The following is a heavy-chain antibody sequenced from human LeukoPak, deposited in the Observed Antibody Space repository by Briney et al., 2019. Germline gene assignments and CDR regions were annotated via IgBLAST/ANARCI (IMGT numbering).Heavy chain of an antibody. CDR1: GGSISSYY. D-gene: IGHD6-19*01. J-gene: IGHJ4*02. V-gene: IGHV4-59*01. CDR2: IYYSGST. Sequence: SETLSLTCTVSGGSISSYYWSWIRQPPGKGLEWIGYIYYSGSTNYNPSLKSRVTISVDTSKNQFSLKLSSVTAADTAVYYRARVSGSGWLYWGQGTLVTVSS. CDR3: ARVSGSGWLY.